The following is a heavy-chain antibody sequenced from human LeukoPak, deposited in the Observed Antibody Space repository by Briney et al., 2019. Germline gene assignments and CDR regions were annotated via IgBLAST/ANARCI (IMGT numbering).Heavy chain of an antibody. Sequence: PSETLSLTCAVYGGSFSGYYWSWIRQPPGKGLEWIGEINHSGSTNYNPSLKSRTTMSVDTSKNQLSLRLSSVTAADRAVYYCAREGPAASTSFYYFMDVWGKGTTVTVSS. J-gene: IGHJ6*03. CDR3: AREGPAASTSFYYFMDV. CDR1: GGSFSGYY. D-gene: IGHD2-2*01. CDR2: INHSGST. V-gene: IGHV4-34*10.